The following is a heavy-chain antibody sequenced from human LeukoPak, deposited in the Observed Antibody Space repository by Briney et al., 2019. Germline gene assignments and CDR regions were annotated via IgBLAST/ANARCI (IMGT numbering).Heavy chain of an antibody. CDR1: GGSISSSSYY. CDR3: ARRREWEPFDY. J-gene: IGHJ4*02. CDR2: IYYSGST. Sequence: SETLSLTCTVSGGSISSSSYYWGWIRQPPGKWLEWIGSIYYSGSTYYNPSLKSRVTISVDTSKNQFSLKLSSVPAADTAVYYCARRREWEPFDYWGQGTLVTVSS. D-gene: IGHD1-26*01. V-gene: IGHV4-39*01.